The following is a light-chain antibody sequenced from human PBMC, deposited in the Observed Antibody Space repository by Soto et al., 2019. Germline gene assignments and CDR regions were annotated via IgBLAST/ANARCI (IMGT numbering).Light chain of an antibody. J-gene: IGKJ5*01. Sequence: EIVLTQTPGTLSLSPGERATLSCRASQSVSSSYLAWYQHKPGQAPRLLISGASRRATGIPDRFSGAGSGTDITLTISRLEPEDFALYYCQQHDILPITFGQGTRLEIK. V-gene: IGKV3-20*01. CDR2: GAS. CDR1: QSVSSSY. CDR3: QQHDILPIT.